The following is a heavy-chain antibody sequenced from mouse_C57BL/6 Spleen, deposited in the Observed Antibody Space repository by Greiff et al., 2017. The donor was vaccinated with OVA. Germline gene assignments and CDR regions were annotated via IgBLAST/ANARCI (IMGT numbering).Heavy chain of an antibody. Sequence: EVQLQQSGGGLVKPGGSLKLSCAASGFTFSDYGMHWVRQAPEKGLEWVAYISSGSSTIYYADTVKGRFTISRDNAKNTLFLQMTSLRSEDTAMYYCARPYYGSSYFDYWGQGTTLTVSS. CDR3: ARPYYGSSYFDY. CDR1: GFTFSDYG. J-gene: IGHJ2*01. D-gene: IGHD1-1*01. CDR2: ISSGSSTI. V-gene: IGHV5-17*01.